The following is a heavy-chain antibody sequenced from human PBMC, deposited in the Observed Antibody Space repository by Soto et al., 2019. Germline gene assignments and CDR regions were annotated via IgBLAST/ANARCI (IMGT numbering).Heavy chain of an antibody. Sequence: QVQLQRWGAGLLKPSDTLSLTCAVYGGSFSGYYWSWIRQPPGKGLEWLGEIHHSGSTNYNPSLKSRVTISVDTSKNQFSLELSSVTASDTAVYYCARGLTMVRGGKGFDPWGQGTLVPVSS. J-gene: IGHJ5*02. V-gene: IGHV4-34*01. CDR1: GGSFSGYY. CDR3: ARGLTMVRGGKGFDP. D-gene: IGHD3-10*01. CDR2: IHHSGST.